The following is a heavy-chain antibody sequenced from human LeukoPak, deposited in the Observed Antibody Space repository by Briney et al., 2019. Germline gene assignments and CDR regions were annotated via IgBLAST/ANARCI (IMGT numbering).Heavy chain of an antibody. Sequence: GGSLRLSCAASGFTFSSYGMHWVRQAPGKGLEWVAVISCDGSNKYYADSVKGRFTISRDNSKNTLYLQMNSLRAEDTAVYYCAKGSSSWYGGYFDYWGQGTLVTVSS. J-gene: IGHJ4*02. CDR2: ISCDGSNK. CDR1: GFTFSSYG. V-gene: IGHV3-30*18. D-gene: IGHD6-13*01. CDR3: AKGSSSWYGGYFDY.